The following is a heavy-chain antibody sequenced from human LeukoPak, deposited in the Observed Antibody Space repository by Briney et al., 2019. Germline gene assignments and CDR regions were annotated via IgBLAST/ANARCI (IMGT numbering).Heavy chain of an antibody. Sequence: SETLSLTCTVSGGSISSSSYYWGWIRQPPGKGLEWIGSIYYSGSTYYNPSLKSRVTISVDTSKNQFSLQLNSVTPEDTAVYYCAKARRDSGCFDYWGQGTLVTVSS. J-gene: IGHJ4*02. D-gene: IGHD6-19*01. CDR3: AKARRDSGCFDY. CDR2: IYYSGST. V-gene: IGHV4-39*07. CDR1: GGSISSSSYY.